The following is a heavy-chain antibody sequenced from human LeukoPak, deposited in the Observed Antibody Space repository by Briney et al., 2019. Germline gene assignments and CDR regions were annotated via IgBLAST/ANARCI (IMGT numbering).Heavy chain of an antibody. CDR3: AKDETPSIAAAGTCTY. CDR1: GFTFDDYA. CDR2: ISGDGGST. Sequence: GGCLRLSCAASGFTFDDYAMHWVRQAPGKGLEWVSLISGDGGSTYYADSVKGRFTISRDNSKNSLYLQMNSLRTEDTALYYCAKDETPSIAAAGTCTYWGQGTLVTVSS. J-gene: IGHJ4*02. V-gene: IGHV3-43*02. D-gene: IGHD6-13*01.